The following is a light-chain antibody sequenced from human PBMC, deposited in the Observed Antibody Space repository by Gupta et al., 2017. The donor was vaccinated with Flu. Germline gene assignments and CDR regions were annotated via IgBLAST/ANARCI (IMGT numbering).Light chain of an antibody. CDR1: QSISSW. V-gene: IGKV1-5*03. J-gene: IGKJ2*01. Sequence: DIQMTQSPSTLSTSVGDRVTITCRASQSISSWLAWYQQKPGKAPKLLIYKASSLESGVPSRFSGSGSGTEFTLTISSLQPDDFATYYCQQYNSYPYTFGQGTKLEIK. CDR3: QQYNSYPYT. CDR2: KAS.